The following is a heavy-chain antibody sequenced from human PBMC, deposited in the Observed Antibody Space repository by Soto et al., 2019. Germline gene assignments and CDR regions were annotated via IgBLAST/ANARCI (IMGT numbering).Heavy chain of an antibody. V-gene: IGHV3-23*01. J-gene: IGHJ1*01. D-gene: IGHD6-13*01. CDR1: GFTFSSYA. CDR2: ISGSGGST. CDR3: AKDLGSWSTRFQH. Sequence: EVRLLESGGGLVQPGGSLKLSCAASGFTFSSYAMSWVRQAPGKGLEWVSAISGSGGSTYYADSVKGRFTISRDNSKNTLYLQMNSLRAEDTAVYYCAKDLGSWSTRFQHWGQGTLVTVSS.